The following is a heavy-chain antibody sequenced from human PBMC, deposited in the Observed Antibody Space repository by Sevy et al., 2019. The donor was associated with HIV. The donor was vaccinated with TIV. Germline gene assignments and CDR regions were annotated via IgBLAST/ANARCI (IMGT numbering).Heavy chain of an antibody. CDR3: ARNYYDSSGYYPEYFQH. CDR1: GYSFTSYW. J-gene: IGHJ1*01. Sequence: GESLKISCKGSGYSFTSYWIGWVRQMPGKGLEWMGIIYPGDSDTRYSPSFQGQVTISADKSISTAYLQWSSLKASDTAMYYGARNYYDSSGYYPEYFQHWGQGTLVTVSS. D-gene: IGHD3-22*01. V-gene: IGHV5-51*01. CDR2: IYPGDSDT.